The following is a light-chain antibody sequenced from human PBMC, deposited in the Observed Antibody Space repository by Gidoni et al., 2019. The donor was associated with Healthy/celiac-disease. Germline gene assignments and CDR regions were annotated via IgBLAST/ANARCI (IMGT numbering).Light chain of an antibody. CDR1: QSVSSN. V-gene: IGKV3-15*01. CDR2: GAS. Sequence: EIVMTQSPATLSVSPGERATLSCRASQSVSSNLAWYQQKPGQAPRLLIYGASTRATSIPAMFSTSGSGTEFTLTISSLQSEDFAVFYCQQYNNWPPITFGQXTRLEIK. CDR3: QQYNNWPPIT. J-gene: IGKJ5*01.